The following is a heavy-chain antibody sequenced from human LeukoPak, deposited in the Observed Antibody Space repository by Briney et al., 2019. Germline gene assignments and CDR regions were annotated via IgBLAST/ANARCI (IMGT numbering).Heavy chain of an antibody. J-gene: IGHJ4*02. CDR3: ARGATATTVTSFNY. Sequence: ASVKVSCKASGYTFTSYGINWVRQAPGQGLEWIGWISVNNGNTNYAQKLQGRVTMTTDTSTSTAYMELRSLRSDDTAVYYCARGATATTVTSFNYWGQGTLVTVSS. V-gene: IGHV1-18*01. CDR1: GYTFTSYG. CDR2: ISVNNGNT. D-gene: IGHD4-17*01.